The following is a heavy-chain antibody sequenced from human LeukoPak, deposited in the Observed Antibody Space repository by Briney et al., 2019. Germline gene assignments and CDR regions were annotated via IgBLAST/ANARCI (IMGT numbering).Heavy chain of an antibody. CDR2: INHSGST. D-gene: IGHD5-18*01. Sequence: SETLSLTCAVYGGSFSGYYWSWIRQPPGKGLEWIGEINHSGSTNYNPSLKSRVTISVDTSKNQFSLKLSSVTAADTAVYYCARGPVGYSYGFFDYWGQGTLSPSPQ. CDR1: GGSFSGYY. V-gene: IGHV4-34*01. J-gene: IGHJ4*02. CDR3: ARGPVGYSYGFFDY.